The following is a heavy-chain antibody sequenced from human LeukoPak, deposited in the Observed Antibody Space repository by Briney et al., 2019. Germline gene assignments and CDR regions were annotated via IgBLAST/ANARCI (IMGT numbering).Heavy chain of an antibody. V-gene: IGHV4-39*01. D-gene: IGHD1-26*01. CDR3: ARLVGAATDPFDY. CDR2: IYYSGST. CDR1: GGSFSSRTYY. J-gene: IGHJ4*02. Sequence: KASETLSPTCTVSGGSFSSRTYYWGWIRQPPGKGLEWIASIYYSGSTYYNPSLKSRVTISIDTSKNQFSLKVSSVTAADTAVYYCARLVGAATDPFDYWGQGTLVTVSS.